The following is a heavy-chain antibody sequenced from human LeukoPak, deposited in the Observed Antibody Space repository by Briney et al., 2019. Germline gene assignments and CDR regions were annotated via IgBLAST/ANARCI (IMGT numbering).Heavy chain of an antibody. CDR2: ISGSDGST. J-gene: IGHJ4*02. CDR1: GFTLSTYA. D-gene: IGHD1-26*01. CDR3: AKDFRVGAGHPYFDY. Sequence: GGSLRLSCAASGFTLSTYAMSWVRQAPGKGLEWVSGISGSDGSTYYADSVKGRFTISRDNSKNTLYLQMNSLRAEDTAVYYCAKDFRVGAGHPYFDYWGQGTLVTVSS. V-gene: IGHV3-23*01.